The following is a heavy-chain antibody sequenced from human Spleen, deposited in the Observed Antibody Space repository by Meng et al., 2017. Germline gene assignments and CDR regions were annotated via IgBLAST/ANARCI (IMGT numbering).Heavy chain of an antibody. D-gene: IGHD1-26*01. CDR2: ITGSDDST. CDR1: GFTFSSYA. J-gene: IGHJ4*02. Sequence: EVQLLESGGGLVQPGGSLRLSCAASGFTFSSYAVSWVRQAPEKGLEWISTITGSDDSTYYADCVKGRFTISRDKSKNTLFLQMNSLRAEATAVYYCAIGQSGTIGLFDYWGQAPLVTVSS. CDR3: AIGQSGTIGLFDY. V-gene: IGHV3-23*01.